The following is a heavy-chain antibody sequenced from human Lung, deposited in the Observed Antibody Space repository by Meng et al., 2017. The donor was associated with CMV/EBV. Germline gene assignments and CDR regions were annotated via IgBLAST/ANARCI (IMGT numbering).Heavy chain of an antibody. D-gene: IGHD3-3*01. CDR2: ISGSSSYI. CDR1: GFTFSSYS. Sequence: GESLKISCAASGFTFSSYSMNWVRQAPGKGLEWVSSISGSSSYIYYADSVKGRFTISRDNAKNSLYLQMNSLRAEDTAVYYCARDLYDFWSGWSYWGQGTLVTVSS. CDR3: ARDLYDFWSGWSY. J-gene: IGHJ4*02. V-gene: IGHV3-21*01.